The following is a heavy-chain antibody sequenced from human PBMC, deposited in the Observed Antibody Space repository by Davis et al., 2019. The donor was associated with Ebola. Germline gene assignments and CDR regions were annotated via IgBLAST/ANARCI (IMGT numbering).Heavy chain of an antibody. D-gene: IGHD3-10*01. CDR3: VKGVRSSTPRDY. Sequence: GESLKISCVTSGFTFSSYAMSWVRQAPGKGLEWVSGISGSGGNTYYADSVKGRFTISRDNSKNTLSLQMNSLRAEDTAVYYCVKGVRSSTPRDYWGQGTLVTVSS. CDR2: ISGSGGNT. CDR1: GFTFSSYA. J-gene: IGHJ4*02. V-gene: IGHV3-23*01.